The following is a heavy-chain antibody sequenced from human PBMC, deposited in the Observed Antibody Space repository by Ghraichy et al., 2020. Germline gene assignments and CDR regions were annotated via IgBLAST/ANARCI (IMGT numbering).Heavy chain of an antibody. V-gene: IGHV4-31*03. CDR2: IYYSGST. D-gene: IGHD1-7*01. CDR1: GGSISSGGYY. CDR3: ASESNNWNYSGPAA. Sequence: SETLSLTCTVSGGSISSGGYYWSWIRQHPGKGLEWIGYIYYSGSTYYNPSLKSRVTISVDTSKNQFSLKLSFVTAADTAVYYCASESNNWNYSGPAAWGQGTLVTVSS. J-gene: IGHJ5*02.